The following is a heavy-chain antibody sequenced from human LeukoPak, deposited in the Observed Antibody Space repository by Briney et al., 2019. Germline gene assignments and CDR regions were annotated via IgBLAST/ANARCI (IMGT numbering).Heavy chain of an antibody. V-gene: IGHV3-74*01. CDR3: AKELVLLWFGESQ. J-gene: IGHJ4*02. D-gene: IGHD3-10*01. Sequence: TGGSLRLSCAASGFTFSNYWMHWVRQAPGKGLVWVSRINSDGSSTSYADSVKGRFTISRDNAKNTLSLQMNSLRAEDTAVYYCAKELVLLWFGESQWGQGTLVTVSS. CDR1: GFTFSNYW. CDR2: INSDGSST.